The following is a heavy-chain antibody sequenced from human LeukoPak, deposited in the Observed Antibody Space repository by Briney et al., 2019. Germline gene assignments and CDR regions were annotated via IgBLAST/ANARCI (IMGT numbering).Heavy chain of an antibody. CDR1: GGSISSGGYY. V-gene: IGHV4-31*03. CDR3: ARGAVAGSDAFDI. J-gene: IGHJ3*02. CDR2: IYYSGST. D-gene: IGHD6-19*01. Sequence: SQTLSLTCTVSGGSISSGGYYWSWLRQHPGKGLEWIGYIYYSGSTYYNPSLKSRVTISVDTSKNQFSLKLSSVTAADTAVYYCARGAVAGSDAFDIWGQGTMVTVSS.